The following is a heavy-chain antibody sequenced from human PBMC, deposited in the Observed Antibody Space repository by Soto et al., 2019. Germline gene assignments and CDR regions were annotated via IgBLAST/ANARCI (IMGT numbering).Heavy chain of an antibody. CDR3: ARSYYYILTGPTWRMDD. CDR2: ISYDGSNK. CDR1: GFTFSSYA. J-gene: IGHJ6*02. Sequence: QVQLVESGGGVVQPGRSLRLSCAASGFTFSSYAMHWVRQAPGKGLEWVAVISYDGSNKYYADSVKGRFTISRDNSKNTLYLQLNSLGDEDTAVYYYARSYYYILTGPTWRMDDWGQGTTVTLSS. D-gene: IGHD3-9*01. V-gene: IGHV3-30-3*01.